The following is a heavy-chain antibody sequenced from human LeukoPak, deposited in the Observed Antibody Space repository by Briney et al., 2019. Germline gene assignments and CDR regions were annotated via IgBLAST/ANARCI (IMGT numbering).Heavy chain of an antibody. Sequence: PSETLSLTCTVSGGSITNYYWSWIRQPAGKGLEWIGRFYTSGSTIYNPSLKSRVTMSVDTSKNQFSLKLTSVTAADTAVYYCASGVAGRGYPDYWGQGTLVTVSS. V-gene: IGHV4-4*07. J-gene: IGHJ4*02. D-gene: IGHD6-19*01. CDR3: ASGVAGRGYPDY. CDR2: FYTSGST. CDR1: GGSITNYY.